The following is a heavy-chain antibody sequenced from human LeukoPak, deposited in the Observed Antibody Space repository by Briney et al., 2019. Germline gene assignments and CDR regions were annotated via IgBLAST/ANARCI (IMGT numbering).Heavy chain of an antibody. V-gene: IGHV3-73*01. CDR1: GFTFSGSA. Sequence: PGGSLRLSCAASGFTFSGSAMPWVRQASGKGLEWVGRIRSKANSYATAYAASVKGRFTISRDDSKNTAYLQMNSLKTEDTAVYYCTTPGIAAAGTTDYWGQGTLVTVSS. D-gene: IGHD6-13*01. CDR2: IRSKANSYAT. CDR3: TTPGIAAAGTTDY. J-gene: IGHJ4*02.